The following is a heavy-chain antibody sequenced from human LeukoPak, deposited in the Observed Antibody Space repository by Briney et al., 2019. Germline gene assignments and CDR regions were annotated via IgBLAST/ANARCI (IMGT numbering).Heavy chain of an antibody. J-gene: IGHJ4*02. CDR3: ARGGTIFGVVIQQPLDY. CDR1: GYTFTGYY. Sequence: GASVKVSCKASGYTFTGYYMHWVQQAPGQGLEWMGWINPNSGGTNYAQKFQGWVTMTRDTSISTAYMELSRLRSDDTAVYYCARGGTIFGVVIQQPLDYWGQGTLVTVSS. D-gene: IGHD3-3*01. CDR2: INPNSGGT. V-gene: IGHV1-2*04.